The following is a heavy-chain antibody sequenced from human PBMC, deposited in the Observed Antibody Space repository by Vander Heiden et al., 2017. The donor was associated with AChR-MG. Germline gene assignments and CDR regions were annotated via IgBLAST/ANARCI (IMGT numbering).Heavy chain of an antibody. V-gene: IGHV3-9*01. D-gene: IGHD2-2*01. CDR2: ISWNSGSI. CDR1: GFNFDDYA. CDR3: ATLHAQDAFDI. Sequence: EVQLVESGGGLVQPGRSLRLSCAASGFNFDDYAMHWVRHAPGKGLEWVSGISWNSGSIGYADSVKGRFTISRDNAKNSLYLQMNSLRAEDTALYYCATLHAQDAFDIWGQGTMVTVSS. J-gene: IGHJ3*02.